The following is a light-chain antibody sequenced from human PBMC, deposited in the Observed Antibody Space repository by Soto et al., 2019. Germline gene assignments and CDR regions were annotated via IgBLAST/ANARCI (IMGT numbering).Light chain of an antibody. CDR3: QQFAARPLT. V-gene: IGKV3-15*01. CDR1: QSISSS. Sequence: EVVMTQSPATLSVSPGEGATLSCRASQSISSSLAWYRQQPGQVPRLLIYGASTRATGVPARFSGSGSGTEFTLTISDLQSEDFTVYYCQQFAARPLTFGGGTRVEIK. J-gene: IGKJ4*01. CDR2: GAS.